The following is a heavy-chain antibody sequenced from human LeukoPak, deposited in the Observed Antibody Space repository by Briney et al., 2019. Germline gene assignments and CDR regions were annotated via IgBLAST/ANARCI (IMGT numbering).Heavy chain of an antibody. CDR1: GFTFSSYS. CDR3: ARDPRTSTFDI. J-gene: IGHJ3*02. Sequence: GGSLRLSCAASGFTFSSYSMNWVRQAPGKGLEWVSSISSSSSYIYYADSVKGRFTISRDNAKNSLYLQMDSLRAEDTAVYYCARDPRTSTFDIWGQGTMVTVSS. CDR2: ISSSSSYI. D-gene: IGHD2-2*01. V-gene: IGHV3-21*01.